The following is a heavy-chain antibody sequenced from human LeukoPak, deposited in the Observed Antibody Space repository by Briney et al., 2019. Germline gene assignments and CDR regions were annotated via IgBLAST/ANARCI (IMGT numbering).Heavy chain of an antibody. D-gene: IGHD2-2*01. Sequence: SETLSLTCTVSGGSISSHYWSWIRQPPGKGLEWIGYIYYSGSTNYNPSLKSRVTISVDTSKNQFSLKLSSVTAADTAVYYCARASCSSTSRYTIDYWGQGTLVTVSS. CDR3: ARASCSSTSRYTIDY. CDR2: IYYSGST. J-gene: IGHJ4*02. CDR1: GGSISSHY. V-gene: IGHV4-59*11.